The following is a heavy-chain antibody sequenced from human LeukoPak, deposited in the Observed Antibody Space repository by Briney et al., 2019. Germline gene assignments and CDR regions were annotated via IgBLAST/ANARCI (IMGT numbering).Heavy chain of an antibody. CDR3: ASLARGGNWFDP. V-gene: IGHV4-59*12. CDR1: GGSISSYY. D-gene: IGHD6-6*01. CDR2: IYYSGST. J-gene: IGHJ5*02. Sequence: SGTLSLTCTVSGGSISSYYWSWIRQPPGKGLEWIGCIYYSGSTNYNPSLKSRVTMSVDTSKNQFSLKLSSVTAADTAVYYCASLARGGNWFDPWGQGTLVTVSS.